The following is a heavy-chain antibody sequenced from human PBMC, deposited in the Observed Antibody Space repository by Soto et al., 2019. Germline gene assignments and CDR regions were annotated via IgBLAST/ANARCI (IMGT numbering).Heavy chain of an antibody. V-gene: IGHV3-64D*06. J-gene: IGHJ5*01. CDR3: VNEAGGYYYDTSGYYS. CDR1: GFTFSSYA. D-gene: IGHD3-22*01. Sequence: VGSLRLSCSASGFTFSSYAMHWVRQAPGKGLEYVSAISSNGGSTYYADSVKGRFTISRDNSKNTLYLQMSSLRADDTAVYYCVNEAGGYYYDTSGYYSRGQGTLVTVSS. CDR2: ISSNGGST.